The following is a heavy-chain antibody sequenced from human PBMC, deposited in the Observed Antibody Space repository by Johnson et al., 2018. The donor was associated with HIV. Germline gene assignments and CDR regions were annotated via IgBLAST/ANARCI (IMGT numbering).Heavy chain of an antibody. Sequence: QVQLVESGGGLVQPGGSLRLSCAASDFTVGSIYMSWVRQAPGKGLEWVAVISYDGSNKYYADSVKGRFTIARDNSKNTLYLQMNSLGVDDTAVYYCARKYNLWSGYSGEDAFDIWGQGTMVTVSS. J-gene: IGHJ3*02. V-gene: IGHV3-30-3*01. CDR3: ARKYNLWSGYSGEDAFDI. CDR2: ISYDGSNK. CDR1: DFTVGSIY. D-gene: IGHD3-3*01.